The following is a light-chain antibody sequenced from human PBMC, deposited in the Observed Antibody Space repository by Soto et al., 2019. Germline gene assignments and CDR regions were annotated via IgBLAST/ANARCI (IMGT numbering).Light chain of an antibody. J-gene: IGKJ1*01. Sequence: DIQMTQSPSALSASVGDRATITCRASQSISSWLAWYQQKPGKAPKLLIYDASNLQSGIPSRFSGSGSGTEFTLTISSLQPDDFATYYCQQYNSYSWTFGQGTKVDIK. CDR3: QQYNSYSWT. V-gene: IGKV1-5*01. CDR2: DAS. CDR1: QSISSW.